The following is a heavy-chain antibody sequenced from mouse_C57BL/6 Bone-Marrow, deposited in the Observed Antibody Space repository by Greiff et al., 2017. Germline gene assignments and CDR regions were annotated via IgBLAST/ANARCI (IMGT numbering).Heavy chain of an antibody. Sequence: VQLQQSGAELVKPGASVKLSCTASGFNIKDYYMHWVKQRTEQGLEWIGRIDPGDGETKYAQKFQGKATITADTSSNTAYMQLTSLTSEDTAVYYCAAREYYYGSSPYALDYWGQGTSVTVSA. V-gene: IGHV14-2*01. CDR1: GFNIKDYY. J-gene: IGHJ4*01. D-gene: IGHD1-1*01. CDR2: IDPGDGET. CDR3: AAREYYYGSSPYALDY.